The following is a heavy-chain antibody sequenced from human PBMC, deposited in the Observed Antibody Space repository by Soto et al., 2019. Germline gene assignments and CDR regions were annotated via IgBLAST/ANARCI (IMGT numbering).Heavy chain of an antibody. CDR3: ATTFVGVTHLEGYWLDP. CDR1: GYTFTSYY. CDR2: INPSCGST. J-gene: IGHJ5*02. V-gene: IGHV1-46*01. Sequence: ASVKVSCKASGYTFTSYYIHWVRQAPLQVLEWMVIINPSCGSTSYAQKFQGRVTMTRDTSTSTVYMQLSSLRSEETAVYYCATTFVGVTHLEGYWLDPWGQGTLVTVSS. D-gene: IGHD2-15*01.